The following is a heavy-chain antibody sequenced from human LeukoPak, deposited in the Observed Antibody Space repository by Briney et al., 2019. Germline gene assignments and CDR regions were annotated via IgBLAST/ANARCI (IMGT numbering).Heavy chain of an antibody. CDR3: ARVRKPSSLHDAFDI. V-gene: IGHV3-33*01. Sequence: GGSLRLSCAASGFTFSSYGMHWVRQAPGKGLEWVAVIWYDGSNKYYADSVKGRFTISRDNSKNTLYLQMNSLRAEDTAVYYCARVRKPSSLHDAFDIWGQGTMVTVSS. CDR2: IWYDGSNK. J-gene: IGHJ3*02. CDR1: GFTFSSYG. D-gene: IGHD1-14*01.